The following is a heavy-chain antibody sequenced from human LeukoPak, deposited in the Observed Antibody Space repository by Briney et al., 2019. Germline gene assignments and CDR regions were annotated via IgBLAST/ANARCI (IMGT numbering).Heavy chain of an antibody. CDR1: GYTFTSYD. Sequence: GASVKVSCKASGYTFTSYDINWVRQAPGQGLEWMGVFIPILGTANSTQKFHDRLTITADISTNTAYMELSSLRSEDTAVYFCAAIPVFAVVLHQEPVWGKGTTVTVSS. D-gene: IGHD3-3*01. J-gene: IGHJ6*04. V-gene: IGHV1-69*10. CDR2: FIPILGTA. CDR3: AAIPVFAVVLHQEPV.